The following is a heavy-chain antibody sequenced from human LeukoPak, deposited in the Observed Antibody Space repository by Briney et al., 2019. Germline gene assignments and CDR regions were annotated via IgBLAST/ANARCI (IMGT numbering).Heavy chain of an antibody. J-gene: IGHJ6*03. CDR1: GDSVSSYSAA. CDR2: TYYRSKWYN. Sequence: SQTLSLTCAISGDSVSSYSAAWNWIRQSPSRGLEWLGRTYYRSKWYNDYAVSVKSRITINPDTSKNQFSLQLNSVTPEDTAVYYCARDLSGSYWGGYYYYMDVWGKGTTVTVSS. V-gene: IGHV6-1*01. D-gene: IGHD1-26*01. CDR3: ARDLSGSYWGGYYYYMDV.